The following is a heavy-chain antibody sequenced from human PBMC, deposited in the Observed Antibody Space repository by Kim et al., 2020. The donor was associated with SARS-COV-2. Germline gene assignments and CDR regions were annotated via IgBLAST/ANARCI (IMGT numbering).Heavy chain of an antibody. CDR3: AKEYYDSDY. V-gene: IGHV3-30*18. CDR1: GFTFSSYG. J-gene: IGHJ4*02. CDR2: ISYDGSNK. Sequence: GGSLRLSCAASGFTFSSYGMHWVRQAPGKGLEWVAVISYDGSNKYYADSVKGRFTISRDNSKNTLYLQMNSLRAEDTAVYYCAKEYYDSDYWGQGTLVTVSS. D-gene: IGHD3-22*01.